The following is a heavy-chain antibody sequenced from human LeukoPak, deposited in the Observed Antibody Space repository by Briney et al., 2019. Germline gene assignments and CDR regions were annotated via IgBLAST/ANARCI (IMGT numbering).Heavy chain of an antibody. CDR2: IYYSEST. Sequence: SETLSLTCTVSGGSISSYYWSWIRQPPGKGLEWIGYIYYSESTNYNPSLKSRVTISVDTSKNQFSLKLSSVTAADTAVYYCASGYSYALDYWGQGTLVTVSS. J-gene: IGHJ4*02. CDR1: GGSISSYY. V-gene: IGHV4-59*01. D-gene: IGHD5-18*01. CDR3: ASGYSYALDY.